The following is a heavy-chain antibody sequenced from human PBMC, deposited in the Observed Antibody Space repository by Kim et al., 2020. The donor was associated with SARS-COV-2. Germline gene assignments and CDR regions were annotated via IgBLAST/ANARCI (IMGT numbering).Heavy chain of an antibody. Sequence: SETLSLTCTVSGGSISSYYWSWIRQPPGKGLEWIGYIYYSGSTNYNPSLKSRVTISVDTSKNQFSLKLSSVTAADTAVYYCARGGYDYFWGSYRPDYYYYYMDVWGKGTTVTVSS. J-gene: IGHJ6*03. V-gene: IGHV4-59*01. CDR1: GGSISSYY. CDR3: ARGGYDYFWGSYRPDYYYYYMDV. CDR2: IYYSGST. D-gene: IGHD3-16*02.